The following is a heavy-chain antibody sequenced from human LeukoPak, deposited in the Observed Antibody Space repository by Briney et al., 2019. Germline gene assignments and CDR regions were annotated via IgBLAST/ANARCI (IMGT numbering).Heavy chain of an antibody. D-gene: IGHD1-1*01. CDR2: IKQDESEK. CDR3: ARDKIEGPTKLDY. CDR1: GFTLSSYW. J-gene: IGHJ4*02. Sequence: GGSLRLSCAASGFTLSSYWMSWVRQAPGKGLEWVANIKQDESEKHYVDSLKGRFTTSRDNAKNSLYLQMNSLRAEDTAVYYCARDKIEGPTKLDYWGQGILVTVSS. V-gene: IGHV3-7*01.